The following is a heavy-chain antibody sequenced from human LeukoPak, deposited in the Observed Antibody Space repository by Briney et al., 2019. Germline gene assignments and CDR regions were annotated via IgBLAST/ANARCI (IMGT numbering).Heavy chain of an antibody. D-gene: IGHD3-10*01. CDR3: ARSPITMVRGVIIGSEYYFDY. CDR2: ISYSGST. CDR1: GGSISSRSYY. J-gene: IGHJ4*02. V-gene: IGHV4-39*07. Sequence: PSETLSLTCTVSGGSISSRSYYWGWIRQPPGKGLGWIGSISYSGSTYYNPSLKSRVTITVDTSKNQFSLKLSSVTAADTAVYYCARSPITMVRGVIIGSEYYFDYWGQGTLVTVSS.